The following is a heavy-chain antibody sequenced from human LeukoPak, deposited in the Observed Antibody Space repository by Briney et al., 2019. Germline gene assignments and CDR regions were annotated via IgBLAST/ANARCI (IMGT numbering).Heavy chain of an antibody. CDR3: ARHRYSSGWIDY. Sequence: GSLRLSCAASGFTFSSYAMSWIRQPPGKGLEWIGYIYYSGSTNYNPSLKSRVTISVDTSKNQFSLKLSSVTAADTAVYYCARHRYSSGWIDYWGQGTLVTVSS. CDR1: GFTFSSYA. CDR2: IYYSGST. J-gene: IGHJ4*02. D-gene: IGHD6-19*01. V-gene: IGHV4-59*08.